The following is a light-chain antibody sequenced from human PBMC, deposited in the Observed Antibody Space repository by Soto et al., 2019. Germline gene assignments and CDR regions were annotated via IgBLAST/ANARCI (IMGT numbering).Light chain of an antibody. J-gene: IGLJ2*01. CDR2: GNS. Sequence: QSVLTQPPSVSGAPGQRVTISCTGSSSNIGAGYDVHWYQQLPGTAPKLLIYGNSNRPSGVPDRFSGSKSGTSASLAITGLQAEDEADYYCQSYDNSLRRVFGGWTKLTVL. CDR1: SSNIGAGYD. V-gene: IGLV1-40*01. CDR3: QSYDNSLRRV.